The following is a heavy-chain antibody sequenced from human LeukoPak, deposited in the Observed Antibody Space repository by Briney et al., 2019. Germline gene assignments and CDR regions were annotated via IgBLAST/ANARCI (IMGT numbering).Heavy chain of an antibody. J-gene: IGHJ4*02. CDR2: LNRSGST. CDR3: ARARILTGYSPSDY. V-gene: IGHV4-34*01. D-gene: IGHD3-9*01. CDR1: GGSFSGYY. Sequence: SAILSLTCAVYGGSFSGYYWSWIRQPPGEGLEWIGELNRSGSTNYNPSLKSRVTISVDTSKNQCSLKLSSVTAADTAVYYCARARILTGYSPSDYWGQGTLVTVSS.